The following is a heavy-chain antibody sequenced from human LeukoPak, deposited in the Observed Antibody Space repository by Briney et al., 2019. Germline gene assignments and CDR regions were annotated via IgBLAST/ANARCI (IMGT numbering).Heavy chain of an antibody. CDR3: ARAPFSRGFGEYYFDY. V-gene: IGHV4-59*01. CDR1: GGSISSYY. J-gene: IGHJ4*02. Sequence: SETLSLTCTVSGGSISSYYWSWIRQPPGKGLEWIGYIYYSGSTNYNPSLKSGVTISVDTSKNQFSLKLSSVTAADTAVYYCARAPFSRGFGEYYFDYWGQGTLVTVSS. CDR2: IYYSGST. D-gene: IGHD3-10*01.